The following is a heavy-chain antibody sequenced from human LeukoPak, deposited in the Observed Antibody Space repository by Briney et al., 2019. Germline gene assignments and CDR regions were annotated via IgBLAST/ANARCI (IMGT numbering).Heavy chain of an antibody. CDR2: INHSGST. V-gene: IGHV4-34*01. D-gene: IGHD6-13*01. CDR1: GGSFSGYY. Sequence: PSETLSLTCAVYGGSFSGYYWSWIRQPPGKGLEWIGEINHSGSTNYNPSLKSRVTISVDTSKNQFSLKLSSVTAADTAVYYCAREAGSSWGLDYWGQGTLVTVSS. J-gene: IGHJ4*02. CDR3: AREAGSSWGLDY.